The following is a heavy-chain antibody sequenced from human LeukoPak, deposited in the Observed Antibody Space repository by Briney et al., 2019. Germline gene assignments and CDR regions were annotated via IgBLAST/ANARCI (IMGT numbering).Heavy chain of an antibody. CDR3: ARVPSGYTLGYGYYYYYMDV. J-gene: IGHJ6*03. CDR1: GFTFSDYT. D-gene: IGHD5-18*01. V-gene: IGHV3-48*04. CDR2: ISTSSTTI. Sequence: GGSLRLACAVSGFTFSDYTMTWVRQAPGKGLEWVSYISTSSTTIYYADSVKGRFTISRDNTKNALYLQMNSLRAEDTAVYYCARVPSGYTLGYGYYYYYMDVWGKGTTVTVSS.